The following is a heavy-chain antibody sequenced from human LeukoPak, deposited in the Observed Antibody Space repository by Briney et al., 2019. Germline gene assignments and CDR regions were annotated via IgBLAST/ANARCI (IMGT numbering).Heavy chain of an antibody. CDR3: ARDWSLGGYCSSTSCYSGYYFDY. D-gene: IGHD2-2*02. J-gene: IGHJ4*02. V-gene: IGHV3-23*01. CDR2: ISDSGRDT. CDR1: GFTFSSHA. Sequence: GGSLRLSCAASGFTFSSHAMSWVRQAPGKGLEWVSAISDSGRDTSYAGSVKGRFTISRDNAKNSLYLQMNSLRAEDTAVYYCARDWSLGGYCSSTSCYSGYYFDYWGQGTLVTVSS.